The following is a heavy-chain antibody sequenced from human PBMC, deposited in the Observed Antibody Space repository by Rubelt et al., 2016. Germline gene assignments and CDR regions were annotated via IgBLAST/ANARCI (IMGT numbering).Heavy chain of an antibody. V-gene: IGHV1-46*01. CDR2: INPSGGST. CDR3: ARASGWFDP. D-gene: IGHD3-10*01. J-gene: IGHJ5*02. Sequence: ASGQGLEWMGIINPSGGSTSYAQKFQGRVTMTTDTSTSTAYMELRSLRSDDTAVYDCARASGWFDPWGQGTLVTVSS.